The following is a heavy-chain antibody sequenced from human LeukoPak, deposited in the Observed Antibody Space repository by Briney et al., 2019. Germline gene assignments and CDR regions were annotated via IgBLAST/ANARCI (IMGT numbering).Heavy chain of an antibody. CDR2: ISSSSSTI. CDR3: ATPGRVSSSYSSSWRGGY. J-gene: IGHJ4*02. D-gene: IGHD6-13*01. V-gene: IGHV3-48*04. Sequence: GGSLRLSCAASGFTFSSYSMNWVRQAPGKGLEWVSYISSSSSTIYYADSVKGRFTISRDNAKNSLYLQMNSLRAEDTAVYYCATPGRVSSSYSSSWRGGYWGQGTLVTVSS. CDR1: GFTFSSYS.